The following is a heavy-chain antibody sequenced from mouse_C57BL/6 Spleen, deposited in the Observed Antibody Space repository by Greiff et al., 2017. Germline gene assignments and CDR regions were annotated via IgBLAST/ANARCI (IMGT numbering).Heavy chain of an antibody. CDR2: IYPGSGST. J-gene: IGHJ2*01. CDR3: ARRRIYYDYDGPFDY. V-gene: IGHV1-55*01. Sequence: QVQLQQPGAELVKPGASVKMSCKASGYTFTSYWITWVKPRPGQGLEWIGDIYPGSGSTNYNEKFKRKATLTVDTSSRTAYMQLRSLTSEYTAVYYCARRRIYYDYDGPFDYWGQGTTLTVSS. CDR1: GYTFTSYW. D-gene: IGHD2-4*01.